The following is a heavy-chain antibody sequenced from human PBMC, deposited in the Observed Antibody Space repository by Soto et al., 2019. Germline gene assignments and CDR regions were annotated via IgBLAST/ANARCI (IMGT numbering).Heavy chain of an antibody. Sequence: PGVSLXLSFVGSEFSFDNFSMRWVRQAPGKGLEWVSSISARSSTTYYAGSVKGRFTISRDNSKNTLYLQMNSLTAEDTAVYYCAKVFYDSGTTFFGVDVWGQGTTVTVSS. CDR1: EFSFDNFS. V-gene: IGHV3-23*01. J-gene: IGHJ6*02. CDR3: AKVFYDSGTTFFGVDV. CDR2: ISARSSTT. D-gene: IGHD3-10*01.